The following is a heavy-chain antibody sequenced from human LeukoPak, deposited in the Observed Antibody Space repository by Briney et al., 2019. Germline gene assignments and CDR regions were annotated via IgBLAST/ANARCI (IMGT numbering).Heavy chain of an antibody. Sequence: GGSLRLSCAASGFAFSSYEMNWVRQAPGKWLEWVSYISSGGNTIYYADSVKGRFTISRDNAKNSLYLQMNSLRAEDTAVYYCAREGTAMVSFDYWGQGTLVTVSS. CDR1: GFAFSSYE. J-gene: IGHJ4*02. CDR2: ISSGGNTI. V-gene: IGHV3-48*03. CDR3: AREGTAMVSFDY. D-gene: IGHD5-18*01.